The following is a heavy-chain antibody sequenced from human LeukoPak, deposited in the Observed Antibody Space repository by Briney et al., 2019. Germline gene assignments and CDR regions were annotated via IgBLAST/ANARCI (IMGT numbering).Heavy chain of an antibody. CDR1: GFTFSSYA. V-gene: IGHV3-23*01. Sequence: GGSLRLSCAASGFTFSSYAMSWVRQAPGKGLEWVSAISGSGRSTYYADSVKGRFTISRDNSKNTLYLQMNSLRAEDTAVYYCAKPPSRGPYDSSGYFDYWGQGTLVTVSS. J-gene: IGHJ4*02. D-gene: IGHD3-22*01. CDR2: ISGSGRST. CDR3: AKPPSRGPYDSSGYFDY.